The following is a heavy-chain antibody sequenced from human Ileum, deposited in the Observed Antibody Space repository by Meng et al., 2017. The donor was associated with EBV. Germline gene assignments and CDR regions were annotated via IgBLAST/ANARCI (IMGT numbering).Heavy chain of an antibody. Sequence: QVQLQESGPELVKASQTTSLTCAVSGVSISSGLYHWSWIRQPPGKGLEWIGCSGGTYYNPSLKSRLTISVDTSKNQFSLKLDSATAADTAVYYCAIYAVGGSGQGYWGQGTLVTVSS. CDR2: CSGGT. CDR1: GVSISSGLYH. J-gene: IGHJ4*02. CDR3: AIYAVGGSGQGY. D-gene: IGHD1-26*01. V-gene: IGHV4-30-4*01.